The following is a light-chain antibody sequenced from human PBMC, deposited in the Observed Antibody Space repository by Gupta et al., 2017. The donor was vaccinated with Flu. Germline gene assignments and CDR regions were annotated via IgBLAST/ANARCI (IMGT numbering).Light chain of an antibody. CDR1: QSIDSS. CDR3: QQRSLWPPWT. V-gene: IGKV3-11*01. J-gene: IGKJ1*01. Sequence: ERATLSCRASQSIDSSLAWYQQRPGQAPRLLIYDASNRAADIPARFSGSGSGTDFTLTISCLEPEDFALYYCQQRSLWPPWTFGQGTKVEIK. CDR2: DAS.